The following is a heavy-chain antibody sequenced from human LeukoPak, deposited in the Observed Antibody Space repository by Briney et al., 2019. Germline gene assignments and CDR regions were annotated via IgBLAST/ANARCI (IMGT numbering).Heavy chain of an antibody. J-gene: IGHJ2*01. V-gene: IGHV4-61*02. Sequence: SETLSLTCSVSGDSISSGSFYWSWIRQPAGRGLEWIGRIYPSGSTNYNPSLKSRVTISMDKSKNQFSLKLSSVTAADTAVYYCARQDYYDTGTWYFDLWGRGTLVTVSS. D-gene: IGHD3-22*01. CDR1: GDSISSGSFY. CDR3: ARQDYYDTGTWYFDL. CDR2: IYPSGST.